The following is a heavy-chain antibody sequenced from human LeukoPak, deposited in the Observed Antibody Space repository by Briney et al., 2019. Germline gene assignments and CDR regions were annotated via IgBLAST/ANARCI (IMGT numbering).Heavy chain of an antibody. CDR3: ARGPLRPRAVAVYGFAP. J-gene: IGHJ5*02. CDR1: GYTFTGYY. D-gene: IGHD6-19*01. V-gene: IGHV1-2*02. CDR2: INPNSGGT. Sequence: ASVKVSCKASGYTFTGYYMHWVRQAPGQGLEWMGWINPNSGGTNYAQKFQGRVTMTRDTSISTAYMELSRLRSDDTAVYYCARGPLRPRAVAVYGFAPWGKETLVTVSS.